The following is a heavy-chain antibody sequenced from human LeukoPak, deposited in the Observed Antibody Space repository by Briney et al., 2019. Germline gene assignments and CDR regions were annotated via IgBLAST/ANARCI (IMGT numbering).Heavy chain of an antibody. CDR1: GFTFGRYG. Sequence: QPGGTLRLSCATSGFTFGRYGMHWVRQAPGKGLEWVAFIRYDGSNKYYADSVKGRFTISRDNSKNTLYLQMNSLRAEDTAVYYCAKDKLRYCSGGSCYSDYWAREPWSPSPQ. V-gene: IGHV3-30*02. CDR2: IRYDGSNK. D-gene: IGHD2-15*01. J-gene: IGHJ4*02. CDR3: AKDKLRYCSGGSCYSDY.